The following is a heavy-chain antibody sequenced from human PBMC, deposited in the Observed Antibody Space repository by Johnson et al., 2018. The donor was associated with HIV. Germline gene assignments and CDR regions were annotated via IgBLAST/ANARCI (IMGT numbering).Heavy chain of an antibody. V-gene: IGHV3-66*03. CDR1: GFTVSSNY. J-gene: IGHJ3*02. CDR3: ARDTGGGEPYDI. Sequence: VYLVESGGGLIQPGGSLRLSCAASGFTVSSNYMSWVRQAPGKGLVWVSIIYSGGSTYYADSVRGRFTISRDNSKNTLYLQMNSLRAEDTAVYYCARDTGGGEPYDIWGQGTMVTVSS. D-gene: IGHD2-21*01. CDR2: IYSGGST.